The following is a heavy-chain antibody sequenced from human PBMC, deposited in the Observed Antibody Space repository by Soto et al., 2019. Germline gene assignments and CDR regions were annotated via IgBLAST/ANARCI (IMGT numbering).Heavy chain of an antibody. CDR2: ISGSGGST. CDR3: AKDFSPSRSPAGLFDY. D-gene: IGHD6-19*01. J-gene: IGHJ4*02. V-gene: IGHV3-23*01. CDR1: GFTFSSYA. Sequence: PGGSLRLSCAASGFTFSSYAMSWVRQAPGKGLEWVSAISGSGGSTYYADSVKGRFTISRDNSKNTLYLQMNSLRAEDTAVYYCAKDFSPSRSPAGLFDYWGQGTLVTVSS.